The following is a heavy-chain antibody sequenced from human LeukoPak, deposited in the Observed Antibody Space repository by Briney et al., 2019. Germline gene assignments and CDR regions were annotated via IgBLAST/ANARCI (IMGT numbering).Heavy chain of an antibody. CDR3: AKDIHYFQSDY. D-gene: IGHD3-10*01. CDR2: IWEGGRET. J-gene: IGHJ4*02. Sequence: PGGSLRLSCTASGFTFSGYWMNWVRQAPGKGLEWVANIWEGGRETHYVDSVKGRFTISGDSAKTSLDLQMNSLRAEDAAVYYCAKDIHYFQSDYWGQGTLVTVSS. CDR1: GFTFSGYW. V-gene: IGHV3-7*01.